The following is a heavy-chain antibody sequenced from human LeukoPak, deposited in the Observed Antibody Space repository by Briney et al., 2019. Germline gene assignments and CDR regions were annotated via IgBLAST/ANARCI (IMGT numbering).Heavy chain of an antibody. CDR3: AASYYYDSSGYYTYFDY. Sequence: ASVKVSCKAFGYTFTSNYMHWVRQAPGQGLEWMGWISAYNGNTNYAQKLQGRVTMTTDTSTSTAYMELRSLRSDDTAVYYCAASYYYDSSGYYTYFDYWGQGTLVTVSS. CDR1: GYTFTSNY. CDR2: ISAYNGNT. D-gene: IGHD3-22*01. J-gene: IGHJ4*02. V-gene: IGHV1-18*04.